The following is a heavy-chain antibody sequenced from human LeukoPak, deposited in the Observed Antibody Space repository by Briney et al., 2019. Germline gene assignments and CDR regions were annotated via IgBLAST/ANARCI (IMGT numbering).Heavy chain of an antibody. J-gene: IGHJ4*02. CDR3: ARYAGNTWDY. D-gene: IGHD4-23*01. Sequence: PGGSLRLSCAASGFTFSTYSMNWVRQSPGKGLEWVSYISSSTSIIFYADSVMGRFTISRDNAKNSLYLQMNSLRAEDTAVYYCARYAGNTWDYWGQGTLVTVSS. CDR1: GFTFSTYS. V-gene: IGHV3-48*04. CDR2: ISSSTSII.